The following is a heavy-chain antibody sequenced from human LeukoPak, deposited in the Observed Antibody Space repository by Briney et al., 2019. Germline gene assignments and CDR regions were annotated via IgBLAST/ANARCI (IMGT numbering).Heavy chain of an antibody. Sequence: PSETLSLTCTVSSGSISTYYWSWIRQPAGKGLEWIGRIYTSGSTNYNPSLKSRVTMSVDTSKNQFSVKLSSVTAADTAVYYCARARVSLGNYYFYYMDVWGKGTTVTVSS. J-gene: IGHJ6*03. CDR1: SGSISTYY. CDR3: ARARVSLGNYYFYYMDV. CDR2: IYTSGST. V-gene: IGHV4-4*07. D-gene: IGHD3-10*01.